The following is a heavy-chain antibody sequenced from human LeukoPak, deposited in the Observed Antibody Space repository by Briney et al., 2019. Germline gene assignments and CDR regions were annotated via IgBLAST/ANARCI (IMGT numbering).Heavy chain of an antibody. CDR1: GGSIRSYY. D-gene: IGHD6-6*01. Sequence: SETLSLTCTVSGGSIRSYYWSWIRQPPGKGLEWIGCFFFGGSTDYNPSLQSRVTISVDTSKNQLSLRVSSVTASDTAVYYCARHRAYSSSSPFDYWGQGTLVTVSS. V-gene: IGHV4-59*08. J-gene: IGHJ4*02. CDR3: ARHRAYSSSSPFDY. CDR2: FFFGGST.